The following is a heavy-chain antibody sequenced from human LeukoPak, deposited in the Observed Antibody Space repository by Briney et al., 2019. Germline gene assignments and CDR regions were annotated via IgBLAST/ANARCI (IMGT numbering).Heavy chain of an antibody. Sequence: GGSLRLSCAASGFTFSIYWMSWVRQAPGKGLEWVANIKQDGSEKYYVDSVKGRFTISRDNAKNSLYLQMNSLRAEDTAVYYCARDRPDYGSGSYLDYWGQGTLVTVSS. CDR3: ARDRPDYGSGSYLDY. CDR1: GFTFSIYW. D-gene: IGHD3-10*01. J-gene: IGHJ4*02. V-gene: IGHV3-7*01. CDR2: IKQDGSEK.